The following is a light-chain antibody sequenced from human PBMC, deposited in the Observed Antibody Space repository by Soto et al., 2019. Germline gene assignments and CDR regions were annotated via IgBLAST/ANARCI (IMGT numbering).Light chain of an antibody. CDR2: GNT. V-gene: IGLV1-40*01. CDR1: RSNLGAGYG. CDR3: PSYGISLGAVV. J-gene: IGLJ2*01. Sequence: QSVLTQPPSVSGAPGQRVTIPCTGSRSNLGAGYGVHWYQQLPGTAPKLIIAGNTNRPSGVPDRFSASKSGTSASLAISGREAEDEAEYYCPSYGISLGAVVFGGGT.